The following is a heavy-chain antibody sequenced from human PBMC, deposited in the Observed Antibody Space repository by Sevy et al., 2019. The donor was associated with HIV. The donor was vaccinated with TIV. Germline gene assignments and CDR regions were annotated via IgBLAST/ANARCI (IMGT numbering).Heavy chain of an antibody. V-gene: IGHV3-23*01. J-gene: IGHJ4*02. D-gene: IGHD3-10*01. CDR3: AGEGSTQPHDY. CDR1: GFTFAKYS. CDR2: FSFGCGRI. Sequence: GGSLRLSCAASGFTFAKYSMSWVRQAPGKGLEWVSTFSFGCGRINYADSVKGRFTISRDDSKNTLFLQMNSLRAEDTATYICAGEGSTQPHDYRGQGTLVTVSS.